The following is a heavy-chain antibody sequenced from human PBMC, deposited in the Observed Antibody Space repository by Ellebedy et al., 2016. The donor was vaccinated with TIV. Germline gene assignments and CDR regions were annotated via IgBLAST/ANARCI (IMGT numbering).Heavy chain of an antibody. J-gene: IGHJ4*02. V-gene: IGHV4-59*08. CDR1: GASISSYY. CDR2: MSYSGST. Sequence: SETLSLTCNVSGASISSYYWSWIRQPPGKGLEWIGYMSYSGSTNYNSSLKSRVTISVDTSKSQFSLKLTSVTAADTAVYYCASRASGRSDLGRGLYFENWGRGTLVTVSS. CDR3: ASRASGRSDLGRGLYFEN. D-gene: IGHD1-26*01.